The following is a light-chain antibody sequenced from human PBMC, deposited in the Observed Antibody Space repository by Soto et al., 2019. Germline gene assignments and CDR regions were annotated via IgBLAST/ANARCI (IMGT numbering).Light chain of an antibody. CDR2: RAS. CDR3: QQYGSSPWT. Sequence: EIVLTQSPGTLSLSPGERATLSCRASKSVSSNSLAWYQQKPGQAPRLLIHRASSRGTGVPHRFSGSGSGTDFTLTISRLEPEDFAAYYCQQYGSSPWTFGQGTRVEIK. J-gene: IGKJ1*01. CDR1: KSVSSNS. V-gene: IGKV3-20*01.